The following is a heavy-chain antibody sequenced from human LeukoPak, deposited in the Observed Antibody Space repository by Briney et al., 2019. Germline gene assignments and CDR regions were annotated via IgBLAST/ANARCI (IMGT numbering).Heavy chain of an antibody. CDR3: ARHRGYSGYDPYFDY. CDR1: GGSISSYY. Sequence: SETLSLTCTVSGGSISSYYWSWIRQPPGKGLEWIGYIYTSGSTNYNPSLKSRVTISVDTPKNQFSLKLSSVTAADTAVYYCARHRGYSGYDPYFDYWGQGTLVTVSS. CDR2: IYTSGST. V-gene: IGHV4-4*09. D-gene: IGHD5-12*01. J-gene: IGHJ4*02.